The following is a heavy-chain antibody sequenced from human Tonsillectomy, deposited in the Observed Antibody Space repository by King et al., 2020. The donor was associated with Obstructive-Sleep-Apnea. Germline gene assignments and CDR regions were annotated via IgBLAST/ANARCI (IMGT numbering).Heavy chain of an antibody. Sequence: VQLQESGPGLVKPSGTLSLTCAVSGGSISSSNWWSWFRQPPGKGLEWIGENWHSGCTNYNPSLKSRVTISVDKSQTQLPQFSLKLGAVTAADTAVYYCATRTHLWPYYFDYWGQGTLVTVSS. J-gene: IGHJ4*02. V-gene: IGHV4-4*02. CDR2: NWHSGCT. CDR1: GGSISSSNW. CDR3: ATRTHLWPYYFDY. D-gene: IGHD5-18*01.